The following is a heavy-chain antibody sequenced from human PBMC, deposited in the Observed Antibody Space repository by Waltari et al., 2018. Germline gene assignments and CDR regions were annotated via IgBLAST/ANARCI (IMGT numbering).Heavy chain of an antibody. Sequence: QVQLVQSGAEVKKPGASVKVSCKASGYTFTSYDINWVRQATGQGLEWMGWMNPNSGNTGYAQKFQGRVTITRNTSISTAYMELSSLRSEDTAVYYCARGRRVPAAMVSGYYYYMDVWGKGTTVTISS. CDR1: GYTFTSYD. V-gene: IGHV1-8*03. CDR3: ARGRRVPAAMVSGYYYYMDV. J-gene: IGHJ6*03. CDR2: MNPNSGNT. D-gene: IGHD2-2*01.